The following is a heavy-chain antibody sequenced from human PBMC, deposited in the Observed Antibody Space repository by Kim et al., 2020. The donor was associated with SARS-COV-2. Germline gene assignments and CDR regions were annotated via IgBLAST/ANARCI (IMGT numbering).Heavy chain of an antibody. J-gene: IGHJ3*02. CDR2: ISAYNGNT. CDR1: GYTFTSYG. CDR3: ARDPASYDSLDHDAFDI. V-gene: IGHV1-18*01. D-gene: IGHD3-22*01. Sequence: ASVKVSCKASGYTFTSYGISWVRQAPGQGLEWMGWISAYNGNTNYAQKLQGRVTMTTDTSTSTAYMELRSLRSDDTAVYYCARDPASYDSLDHDAFDIWGQGTMVTVSS.